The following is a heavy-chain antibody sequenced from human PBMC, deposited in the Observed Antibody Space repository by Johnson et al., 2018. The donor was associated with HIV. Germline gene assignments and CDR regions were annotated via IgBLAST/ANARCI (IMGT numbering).Heavy chain of an antibody. D-gene: IGHD1-14*01. CDR1: GFTFSDYY. Sequence: QVQLVESGGGLVKPGGSLRLSCAASGFTFSDYYMSWIRQAPGKGLDWVSYISSTGTTIYYADSVKGRFTISRDNAMKSLYLQINSLRAEDTAVYYCARNRPVIYGCRGAFDFWGQGTMVTVSS. CDR3: ARNRPVIYGCRGAFDF. CDR2: ISSTGTTI. J-gene: IGHJ3*01. V-gene: IGHV3-11*04.